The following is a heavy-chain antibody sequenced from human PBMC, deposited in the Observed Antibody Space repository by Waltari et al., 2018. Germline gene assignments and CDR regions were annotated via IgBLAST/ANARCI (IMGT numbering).Heavy chain of an antibody. J-gene: IGHJ4*02. CDR1: GFTFSAYY. V-gene: IGHV3-11*04. CDR3: TRVFPGIGIIGNFDQ. Sequence: QVQLVESGGGLVKPGGSLRLCCAASGFTFSAYYMSWIRQAPGKGLEWVSYISSSGSNIYYADSVKGRFTISRDNAKKTLYLQMNSLRGEDTGLYYCTRVFPGIGIIGNFDQWGQGTQVTVSS. CDR2: ISSSGSNI.